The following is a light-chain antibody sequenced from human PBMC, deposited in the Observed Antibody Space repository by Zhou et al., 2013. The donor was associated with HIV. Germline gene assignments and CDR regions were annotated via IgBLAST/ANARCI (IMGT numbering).Light chain of an antibody. CDR3: QQSFSAPYT. Sequence: DIQMTQSPSSLSASVGDRVTITCRASQNINTYLNWYQQKPGKAPHLLIYAANNLQDGVPSTFTATGSGTDFSLTINSLRPEDFATYICQQSFSAPYTFGQGT. CDR2: AAN. V-gene: IGKV1-39*01. J-gene: IGKJ2*01. CDR1: QNINTY.